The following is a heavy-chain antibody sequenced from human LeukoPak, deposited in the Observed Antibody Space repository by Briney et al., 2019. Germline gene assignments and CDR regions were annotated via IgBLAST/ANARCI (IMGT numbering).Heavy chain of an antibody. CDR3: ARAGHDNWFDP. V-gene: IGHV1-69*13. CDR1: GGTFSSYA. CDR2: IIPIFGTA. J-gene: IGHJ5*02. Sequence: GASVKVSCKXSGGTFSSYAISWVRQAPGQGLEWMGRIIPIFGTANYAQKFQGRVTITADESTSTAYMELSSLRSEDTAVYYCARAGHDNWFDPWGQGTLVTVSS.